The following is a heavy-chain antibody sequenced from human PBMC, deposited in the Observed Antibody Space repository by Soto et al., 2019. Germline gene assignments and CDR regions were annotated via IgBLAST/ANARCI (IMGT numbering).Heavy chain of an antibody. J-gene: IGHJ4*02. V-gene: IGHV4-4*07. CDR2: LYNAERT. Sequence: SETLSLTCTVSGGSVSNHYWSWIRQPAGKGLEWLGRLYNAERTNYNPSLKSRVTMSMDTSKNQFSLKLTSVTAADTAVYSCAREPLAHSYFDFWGQGTPVTVSS. CDR1: GGSVSNHY. CDR3: AREPLAHSYFDF.